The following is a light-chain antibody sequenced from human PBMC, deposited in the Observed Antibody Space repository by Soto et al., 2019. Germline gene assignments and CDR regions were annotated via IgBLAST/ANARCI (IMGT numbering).Light chain of an antibody. CDR3: QQCGSSPWT. Sequence: EIVLTQSPGTLSLSPGERATLSCRASQSVSSYYLAWYQQKPGQAPRLLIYAASSRATGLPDRFSGGGSGTDFTLTISRLEPEDFAVYYCQQCGSSPWTFGQGTKVEIK. CDR2: AAS. CDR1: QSVSSYY. J-gene: IGKJ1*01. V-gene: IGKV3-20*01.